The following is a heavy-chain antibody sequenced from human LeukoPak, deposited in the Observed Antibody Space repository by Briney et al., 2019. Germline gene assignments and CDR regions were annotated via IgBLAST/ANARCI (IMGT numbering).Heavy chain of an antibody. Sequence: SETLSLTCTVSGGSISNGGYYWSWIRQHPGKGLEWIGYIYYSGSTYYNPSLKSRVTISVDTSKNQFSLKLSSVTAADTAVYYCAREHDYGDYYYYGMDVWGQGTTVTVSS. V-gene: IGHV4-31*03. CDR2: IYYSGST. D-gene: IGHD4-17*01. CDR1: GGSISNGGYY. CDR3: AREHDYGDYYYYGMDV. J-gene: IGHJ6*02.